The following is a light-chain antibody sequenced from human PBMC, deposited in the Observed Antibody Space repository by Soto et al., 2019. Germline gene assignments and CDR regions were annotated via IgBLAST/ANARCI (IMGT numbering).Light chain of an antibody. V-gene: IGKV3-20*01. CDR3: QQYNNYCT. Sequence: EIVLTQSPGTLSLSPGEGATLSCRSSQYIASSYLAWYQQRPGRAHRLLIYGASSRATGIPDRFSGSGSGTEFTLTISSLEPDDFAMYYCQQYNNYCTFGQGTKVDIK. CDR1: QYIASSY. J-gene: IGKJ1*01. CDR2: GAS.